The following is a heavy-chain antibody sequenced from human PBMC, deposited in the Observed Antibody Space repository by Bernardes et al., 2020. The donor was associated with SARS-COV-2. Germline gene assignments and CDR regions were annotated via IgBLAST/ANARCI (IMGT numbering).Heavy chain of an antibody. D-gene: IGHD3-3*01. CDR1: GFSISGYG. CDR2: ISYDGRNK. J-gene: IGHJ6*02. CDR3: AKDLRFLDPIRTYGLDV. Sequence: VWSLILSCAASGFSISGYGMHWARQAPGQGLEWVAVISYDGRNKYYGDSVKGRFNISRDNSKNTLSLQMNSLKPEDTAVYFCAKDLRFLDPIRTYGLDVWGQGTTVTVSS. V-gene: IGHV3-30*18.